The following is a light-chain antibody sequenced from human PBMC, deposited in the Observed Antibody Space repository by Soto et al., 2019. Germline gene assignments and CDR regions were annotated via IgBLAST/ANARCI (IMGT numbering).Light chain of an antibody. V-gene: IGLV1-44*01. CDR2: TNN. J-gene: IGLJ1*01. Sequence: QSVLTQPPSASGTPGQRSTISCSGSASNIESHTVNWYQQVPGTAPRLLINTNNQRPSGVPDRFSGSKSGASASLTISGLRSEDAATYYCATWDDSRKGVFGTGTKVTVL. CDR1: ASNIESHT. CDR3: ATWDDSRKGV.